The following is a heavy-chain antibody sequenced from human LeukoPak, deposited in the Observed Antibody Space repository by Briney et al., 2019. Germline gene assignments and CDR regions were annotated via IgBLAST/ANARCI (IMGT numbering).Heavy chain of an antibody. V-gene: IGHV1-46*01. J-gene: IGHJ6*02. CDR2: INPSGGST. CDR1: GYTFTSYY. Sequence: ASVKVSCKASGYTFTSYYMHWVRQAPGQGLEWMGIINPSGGSTSYAQKFQGRVTITADKSTSTAYMELSSLRSEDTAVYYCARDRRFYAAAGTPDLGYGMDVWGQGTTVTVSS. CDR3: ARDRRFYAAAGTPDLGYGMDV. D-gene: IGHD6-13*01.